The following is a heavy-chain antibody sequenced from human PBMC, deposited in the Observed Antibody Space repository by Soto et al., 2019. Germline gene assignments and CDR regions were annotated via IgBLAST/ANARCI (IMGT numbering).Heavy chain of an antibody. CDR3: AREYAYIIDY. CDR2: VYESGVT. CDR1: GGSISSYY. V-gene: IGHV4-59*01. J-gene: IGHJ4*02. Sequence: SETLSLTCTVSGGSISSYYWSWIRQPPGKGLEWIGYVYESGVTNYNPSLKSRVTMSVDSSRNQFSLKLRSVTSADTGLYFCAREYAYIIDYWGQGTVVTVSS. D-gene: IGHD2-21*01.